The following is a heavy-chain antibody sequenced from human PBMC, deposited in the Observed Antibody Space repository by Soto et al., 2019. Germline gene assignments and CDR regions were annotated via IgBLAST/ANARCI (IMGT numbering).Heavy chain of an antibody. J-gene: IGHJ5*02. D-gene: IGHD3-22*01. CDR2: IYYSGST. CDR3: ARDRPTFSGYSNWFDP. Sequence: SETLSLTCTVSGGSVSSGSYYWSWIRQPPGKGLEWIGYIYYSGSTNYNPSLKSRVTISVDTSKNQFSLKLSSMTAADTAVYYCARDRPTFSGYSNWFDPWGQGTLVTVSS. CDR1: GGSVSSGSYY. V-gene: IGHV4-61*01.